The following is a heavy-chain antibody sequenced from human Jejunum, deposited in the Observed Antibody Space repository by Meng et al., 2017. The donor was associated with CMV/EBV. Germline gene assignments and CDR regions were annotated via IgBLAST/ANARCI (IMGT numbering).Heavy chain of an antibody. CDR1: GYTFTHHG. D-gene: IGHD6-19*01. CDR3: ARDPSNTSGRYAYFDY. Sequence: QLVQSGAEGDKPGASVGVSCKASGYTFTHHGISWIRQAPGQGLEWMGWISCYNGDTNYAQKLQGRVTMTTDTSTNTAYMDLRGLRSDDTAVYYCARDPSNTSGRYAYFDYWGQGTLVTVSS. CDR2: ISCYNGDT. V-gene: IGHV1-18*01. J-gene: IGHJ4*02.